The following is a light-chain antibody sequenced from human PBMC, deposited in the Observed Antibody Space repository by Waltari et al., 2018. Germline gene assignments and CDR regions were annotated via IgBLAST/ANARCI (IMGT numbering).Light chain of an antibody. Sequence: QSALTQPASVSGSPGQSITISCTGTNNDLGTYNLVSWYQQHPGKATILMIYEVTKRPAGVSMSFAASMLGRTASLTISGSQAGDEADYNCCTLTTSSTLVFCAGTKLTVL. V-gene: IGLV2-23*02. CDR1: NNDLGTYNL. CDR2: EVT. J-gene: IGLJ2*01. CDR3: CTLTTSSTLV.